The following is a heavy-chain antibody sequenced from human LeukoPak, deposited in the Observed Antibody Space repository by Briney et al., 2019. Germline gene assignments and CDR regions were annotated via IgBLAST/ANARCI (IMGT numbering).Heavy chain of an antibody. CDR3: AIMGSAYGNAFDV. Sequence: SETLSLTCAVSGGSVNSHFCSWVRHSPGKELEWIGYYYYGGSTLYNPSLSSRVTISVDASKNHFSLRLNSVTGADTGVYYCAIMGSAYGNAFDVWGQGTMVTVSP. J-gene: IGHJ3*01. V-gene: IGHV4-59*02. CDR1: GGSVNSHF. CDR2: YYYGGST. D-gene: IGHD3-3*01.